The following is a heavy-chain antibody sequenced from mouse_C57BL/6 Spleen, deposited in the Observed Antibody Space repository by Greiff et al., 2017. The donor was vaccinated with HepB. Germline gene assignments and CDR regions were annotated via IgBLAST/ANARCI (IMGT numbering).Heavy chain of an antibody. CDR1: GFTFSSYA. Sequence: EVKLQESGEGLVKPGGSLKLSCAASGFTFSSYAMSWVRQTPEKRLEWVAYISSGGDYIYYADTVKGRFTISRDNARNTLYLQMSSLKSEDTAMYYCTRAGSNYGDYFDYWGQGTTLTVSS. V-gene: IGHV5-9-1*02. J-gene: IGHJ2*01. CDR2: ISSGGDYI. CDR3: TRAGSNYGDYFDY. D-gene: IGHD1-1*01.